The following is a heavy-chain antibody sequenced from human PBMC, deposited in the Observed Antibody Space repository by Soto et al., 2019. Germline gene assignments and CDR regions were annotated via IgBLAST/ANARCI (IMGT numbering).Heavy chain of an antibody. Sequence: GGSLRLSCAASGFTFSSYSMNWVRQAPGKGLEWVSSISSSSSYIYYADSVKGRFTISRDNAKNSLYLQMNSLRAEDTAVYYCARVAARPFYFDYWGQGTLVTVSS. CDR1: GFTFSSYS. CDR2: ISSSSSYI. CDR3: ARVAARPFYFDY. V-gene: IGHV3-21*01. D-gene: IGHD6-6*01. J-gene: IGHJ4*02.